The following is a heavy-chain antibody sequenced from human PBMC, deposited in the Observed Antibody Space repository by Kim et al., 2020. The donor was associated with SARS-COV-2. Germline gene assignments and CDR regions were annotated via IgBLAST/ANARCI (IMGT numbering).Heavy chain of an antibody. J-gene: IGHJ5*02. Sequence: SETLSLTCTVSGGSISSSSYYWGWIRQPPGKGLEWIGSIYYSGSTYYNPSLKSRVTISVDTSKNQFSLKLSSVTAADTAVYYCAIYSSGWRSRIDPWGQGTLVTVSS. V-gene: IGHV4-39*01. CDR3: AIYSSGWRSRIDP. D-gene: IGHD6-19*01. CDR2: IYYSGST. CDR1: GGSISSSSYY.